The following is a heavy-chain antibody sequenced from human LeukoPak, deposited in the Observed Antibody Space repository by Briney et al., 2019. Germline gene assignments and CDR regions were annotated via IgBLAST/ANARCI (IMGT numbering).Heavy chain of an antibody. J-gene: IGHJ6*02. CDR1: GGSISSYY. D-gene: IGHD2-15*01. V-gene: IGHV4-59*01. Sequence: SETLSLTCTVSGGSISSYYWSWIRQAPGKGLEWIGYIYYSGSTNYNPSLKSRVTISVDTSKNQFSLKLSSVTAADTAVYYCARLRNYCSGGSCSRGMDVWGQGTTVTVSS. CDR3: ARLRNYCSGGSCSRGMDV. CDR2: IYYSGST.